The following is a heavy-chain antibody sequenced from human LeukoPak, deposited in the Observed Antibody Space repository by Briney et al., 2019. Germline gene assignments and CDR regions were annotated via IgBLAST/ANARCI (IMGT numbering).Heavy chain of an antibody. V-gene: IGHV4-31*03. CDR2: IYYSGST. CDR1: GGSIRSGGYY. Sequence: PSETLSLTCTVSGGSIRSGGYYWSWSRHHPGQGLEWIGYIYYSGSTYYNPSLKSRVTMSVDTSKNQFSLKLSSVTAADTSVYYCARGVYYFDNTGYYYFDYWGQGTLVTVSS. D-gene: IGHD3-22*01. CDR3: ARGVYYFDNTGYYYFDY. J-gene: IGHJ4*02.